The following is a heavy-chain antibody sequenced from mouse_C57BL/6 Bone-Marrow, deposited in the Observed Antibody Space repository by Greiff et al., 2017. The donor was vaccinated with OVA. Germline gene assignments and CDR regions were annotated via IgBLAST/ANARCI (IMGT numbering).Heavy chain of an antibody. J-gene: IGHJ1*03. CDR2: ISSGSSTI. D-gene: IGHD1-1*01. CDR1: GFTFSDYG. CDR3: ARRYGSSYHYWYFDV. V-gene: IGHV5-17*01. Sequence: EVKLVESGGGLVKPGGSLKLSCAASGFTFSDYGMHWVRQAPEKGLEWVAYISSGSSTIYYADTVKGRFTISRDHAKNTLFLQMTSLRSEDTAMYYCARRYGSSYHYWYFDVWGTGTTVTVSS.